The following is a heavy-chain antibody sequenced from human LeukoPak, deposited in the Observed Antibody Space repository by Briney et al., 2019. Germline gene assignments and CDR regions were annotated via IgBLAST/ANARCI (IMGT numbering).Heavy chain of an antibody. CDR1: GFTLSSYE. Sequence: GGSLRLSCAASGFTLSSYEMNWVRQAPGKGLEWVSYISSSGSTIYYADSVKGRFTISRDNAKNSLYLQMNSLGAEDTAVYYCARDRDGFDYWGQGTLVTVSS. CDR3: ARDRDGFDY. J-gene: IGHJ4*02. V-gene: IGHV3-48*03. CDR2: ISSSGSTI. D-gene: IGHD3-10*01.